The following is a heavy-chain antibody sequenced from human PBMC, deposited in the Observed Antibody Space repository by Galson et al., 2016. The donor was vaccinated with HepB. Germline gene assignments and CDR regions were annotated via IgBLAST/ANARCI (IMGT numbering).Heavy chain of an antibody. V-gene: IGHV1-8*01. CDR3: ARGSHGMGV. CDR1: GYTFSSYD. Sequence: SVKVSCKASGYTFSSYDINWVRQATGQGLEWVGRMNPNSGHTGFAQKFQGRVNLTRNTSITTAYMELSSLTSEDAAVYYCARGSHGMGVWGQGTTVTVSS. CDR2: MNPNSGHT. J-gene: IGHJ6*02.